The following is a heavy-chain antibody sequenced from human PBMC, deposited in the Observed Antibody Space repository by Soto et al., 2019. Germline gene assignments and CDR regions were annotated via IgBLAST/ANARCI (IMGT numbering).Heavy chain of an antibody. CDR1: GYTFTGYY. V-gene: IGHV1-2*04. CDR3: AREGQLLRYFDWLSSDRICWFDP. J-gene: IGHJ5*02. D-gene: IGHD3-9*01. Sequence: ASVKVSCKASGYTFTGYYMHWVRQAPGQGLEWMGWINPNSGGTNYAQKFQGWVTMTRDTSISTAYMELSRLRSDDTAVYYCAREGQLLRYFDWLSSDRICWFDPWGQGTLVTVSS. CDR2: INPNSGGT.